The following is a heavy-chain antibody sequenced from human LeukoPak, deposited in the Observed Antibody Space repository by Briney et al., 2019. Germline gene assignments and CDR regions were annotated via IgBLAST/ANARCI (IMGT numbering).Heavy chain of an antibody. J-gene: IGHJ4*02. V-gene: IGHV3-48*04. CDR3: ARGGLGSWTFDS. CDR1: GFIFSSYG. CDR2: ISGTGTTI. D-gene: IGHD3-10*01. Sequence: PGGSLRLSCAASGFIFSSYGMNWVRQAPGKGLEWVSYISGTGTTIYYADSVKGRFTIPRDNAKYSLHLQMDSLRADDTAVYSCARGGLGSWTFDSWGQGTLVTVSS.